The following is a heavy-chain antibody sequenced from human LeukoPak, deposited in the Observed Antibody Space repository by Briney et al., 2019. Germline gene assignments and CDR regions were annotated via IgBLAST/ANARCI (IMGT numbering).Heavy chain of an antibody. V-gene: IGHV4-61*02. CDR2: IYTSGST. CDR3: ARFSVAVPAATIYYYYYYMDV. Sequence: SETLSLTCTVSGGSIGSGSYYWRWIRQPAGKGLEWIGRIYTSGSTNYNPSLKSRVTISVDTSKNQFSLKLSSVTAADTAVYYCARFSVAVPAATIYYYYYYMDVWGKGTTVTVSS. D-gene: IGHD2-2*01. J-gene: IGHJ6*03. CDR1: GGSIGSGSYY.